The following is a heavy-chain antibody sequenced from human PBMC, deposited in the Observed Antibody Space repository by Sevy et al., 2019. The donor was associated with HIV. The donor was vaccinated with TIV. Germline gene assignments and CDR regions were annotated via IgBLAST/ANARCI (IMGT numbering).Heavy chain of an antibody. CDR2: INPNSGGT. J-gene: IGHJ4*02. CDR1: GYTFTGYY. CDR3: ARVPSCGGDCYSGPYFDY. Sequence: ASVKVSCKASGYTFTGYYMHWVRQAPGQGLEWMGWINPNSGGTNYAQKFQGRVTMTRDTSISTAYMELSRLRSDYTDVYYCARVPSCGGDCYSGPYFDYWRQGTLVTVSS. D-gene: IGHD2-21*02. V-gene: IGHV1-2*02.